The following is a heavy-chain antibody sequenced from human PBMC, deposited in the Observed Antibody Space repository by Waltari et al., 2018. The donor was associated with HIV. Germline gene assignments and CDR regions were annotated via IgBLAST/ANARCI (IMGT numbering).Heavy chain of an antibody. Sequence: QVQLQESGPGLVKPSETLSLTCTVSGGSISSYYWSWIRQPPGKGLEWIGYIYYSGSTNSTPSLKSRVTISVDTSKNQFSLKLSSVTAADTAVYYCAIKVGGVHYWGQGTLVTVSS. V-gene: IGHV4-59*01. J-gene: IGHJ4*02. CDR1: GGSISSYY. CDR3: AIKVGGVHY. CDR2: IYYSGST. D-gene: IGHD3-16*01.